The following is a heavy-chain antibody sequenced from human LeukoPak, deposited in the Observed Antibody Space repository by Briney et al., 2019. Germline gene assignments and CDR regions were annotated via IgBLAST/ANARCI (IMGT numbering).Heavy chain of an antibody. D-gene: IGHD1-26*01. V-gene: IGHV3-23*01. CDR1: GFTFSNYA. Sequence: PGGSLRLSCAASGFTFSNYAMTWVRQAAGKGLEWVSAISSSDRTTYYADSVKGRFTISRDNSKNTLYLQMNSLRAEDTAIYYCAKGFSANYYIGHYWGQGTLVTVSS. J-gene: IGHJ4*02. CDR3: AKGFSANYYIGHY. CDR2: ISSSDRTT.